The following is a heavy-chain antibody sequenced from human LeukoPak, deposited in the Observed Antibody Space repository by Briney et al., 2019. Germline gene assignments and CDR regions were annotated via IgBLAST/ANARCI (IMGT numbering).Heavy chain of an antibody. CDR1: GFTFSSYA. J-gene: IGHJ4*02. D-gene: IGHD1-26*01. Sequence: GGSLRLSCAASGFTFSSYAMSWVRQAPGKGLEWVSAISGSGGSTHYADSVKGRFTISRDNSKNTLYLQMNSLRADDTAIYYCARDKIVGPTTLDYWGQGTLVTVSS. CDR3: ARDKIVGPTTLDY. CDR2: ISGSGGST. V-gene: IGHV3-23*01.